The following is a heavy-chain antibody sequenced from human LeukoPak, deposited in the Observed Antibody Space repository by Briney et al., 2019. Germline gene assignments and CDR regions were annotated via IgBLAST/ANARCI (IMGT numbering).Heavy chain of an antibody. Sequence: GASVKVSCKASGYTFTGYYIHWVRQAPGQGLEWMGRIDPNSGGTNYAQKFQGRVTMTRDTSTSTVYMELSSLRSEDTAVYYCARDPDYGGNGSFDYWGQGTLVTVSS. D-gene: IGHD4-23*01. CDR2: IDPNSGGT. J-gene: IGHJ4*02. V-gene: IGHV1-2*06. CDR1: GYTFTGYY. CDR3: ARDPDYGGNGSFDY.